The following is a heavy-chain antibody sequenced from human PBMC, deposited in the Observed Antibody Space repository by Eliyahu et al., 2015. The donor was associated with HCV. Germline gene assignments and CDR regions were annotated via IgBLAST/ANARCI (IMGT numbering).Heavy chain of an antibody. CDR1: GFTFSSYA. J-gene: IGHJ4*02. D-gene: IGHD3/OR15-3a*01. CDR2: ISGSGGST. V-gene: IGHV3-23*04. Sequence: EVQLVESGGGLVQPGGSLRLSCAASGFTFSSYAMSWVCQAPGKGLEWVSAISGSGGSTYHADSVKGRFTISRDNSKNTLYLQMNSLRAEDTAVYYCAKGYYNYWTGYYTPFDHWGQGTLVTVSS. CDR3: AKGYYNYWTGYYTPFDH.